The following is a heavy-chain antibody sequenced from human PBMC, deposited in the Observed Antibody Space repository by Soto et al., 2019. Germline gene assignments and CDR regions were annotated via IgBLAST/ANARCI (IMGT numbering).Heavy chain of an antibody. CDR1: GDSIGRFY. CDR2: VYSTGGT. V-gene: IGHV4-4*07. CDR3: ATHLSGTLLDL. D-gene: IGHD1-26*01. J-gene: IGHJ6*04. Sequence: PSETLSLTCNVSGDSIGRFYWSWIRQSAEKGLEWIGRVYSTGGTAYNPALKGRVTISLDRSNNYVSLEINSVTAADTAVYFCATHLSGTLLDLWDGGFRVTVCS.